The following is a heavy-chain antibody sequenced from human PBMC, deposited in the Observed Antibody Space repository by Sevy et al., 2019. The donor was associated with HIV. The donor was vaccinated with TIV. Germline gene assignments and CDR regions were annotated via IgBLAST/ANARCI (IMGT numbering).Heavy chain of an antibody. CDR2: INPNSGGT. D-gene: IGHD2-2*02. J-gene: IGHJ3*02. V-gene: IGHV1-2*02. Sequence: ASVKVSCKASGYTFTGYYMHWVRQAPGQGLEWMGWINPNSGGTNYAQKFQGRVTMTRDTSISTAYMELSRLRSDDTAVYYCASGNIVVVPAAITEEDAFDIWGQGTMVTVSS. CDR1: GYTFTGYY. CDR3: ASGNIVVVPAAITEEDAFDI.